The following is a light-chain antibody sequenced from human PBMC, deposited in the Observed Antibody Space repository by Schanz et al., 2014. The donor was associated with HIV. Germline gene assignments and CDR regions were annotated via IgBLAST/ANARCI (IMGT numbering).Light chain of an antibody. CDR2: DVS. J-gene: IGLJ1*01. V-gene: IGLV2-14*03. Sequence: QSALTQPASVSGSPGQSITISCNGTSSDVGYYDYVSWNQQHPGKAPKVMIYDVSNRPSGVSHRFSGSKSGNTASLTISGLQAEDEADYHCSSYTTSNTLVFGTGTKLTVL. CDR1: SSDVGYYDY. CDR3: SSYTTSNTLV.